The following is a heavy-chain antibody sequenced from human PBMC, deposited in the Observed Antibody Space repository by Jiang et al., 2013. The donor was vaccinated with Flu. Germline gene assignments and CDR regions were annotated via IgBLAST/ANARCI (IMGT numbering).Heavy chain of an antibody. CDR3: ARGYCSSTSCDDAFDI. CDR2: IDPSDSYT. J-gene: IGHJ3*02. CDR1: GYSFTSYW. V-gene: IGHV5-10-1*01. D-gene: IGHD2-2*01. Sequence: GAEVKKPGESLRISCKGSGYSFTSYWISWVRQMPGKGLEWMGRIDPSDSYTNYSPSFQGHVTISADKSISTAYLQWSSLKASDTAMYYCARGYCSSTSCDDAFDIWGQGTMVTVSS.